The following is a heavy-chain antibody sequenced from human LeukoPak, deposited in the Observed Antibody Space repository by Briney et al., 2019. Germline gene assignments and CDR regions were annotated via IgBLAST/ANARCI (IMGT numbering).Heavy chain of an antibody. CDR1: GYTFTGYY. Sequence: ASVKVSCKASGYTFTGYYMHWVRQAPGQGLEWMGWINPNSGGTNYAQKFQGRVTMTRDTSISTAYMELSRLRSDDTAVYYCARNFYFDSSGYHHYWGQGTLVTVSS. D-gene: IGHD3-22*01. V-gene: IGHV1-2*02. CDR2: INPNSGGT. CDR3: ARNFYFDSSGYHHY. J-gene: IGHJ4*02.